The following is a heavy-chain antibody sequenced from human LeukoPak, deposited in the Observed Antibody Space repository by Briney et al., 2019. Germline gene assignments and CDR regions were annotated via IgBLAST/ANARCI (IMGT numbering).Heavy chain of an antibody. J-gene: IGHJ4*02. CDR3: ARDRASAGGFDY. V-gene: IGHV4-59*01. CDR2: IYYSGTT. D-gene: IGHD2-15*01. CDR1: GGSISPYY. Sequence: SETLSLTCSVSGGSISPYYWSWIRQPPGKGLEWIGYIYYSGTTNYNPSLQSRVTISIATSKNQFSLKLSSVTAADTALYYCARDRASAGGFDYWGQGTLVTVSS.